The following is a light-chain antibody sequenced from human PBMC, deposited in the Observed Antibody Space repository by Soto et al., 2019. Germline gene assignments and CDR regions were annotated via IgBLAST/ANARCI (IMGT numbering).Light chain of an antibody. CDR3: QQYDYWQLT. CDR2: DAS. CDR1: QIVSSSY. V-gene: IGKV3-20*01. Sequence: EIVLTQSPGTLSLSPGERSTLSCISSQIVSSSYLAWYQQKPGQAPRLLIHDASKRATGIPARFSGSGSGTDFTLTISSLQSEDFAIYYCQQYDYWQLTFGQGTRLEIK. J-gene: IGKJ5*01.